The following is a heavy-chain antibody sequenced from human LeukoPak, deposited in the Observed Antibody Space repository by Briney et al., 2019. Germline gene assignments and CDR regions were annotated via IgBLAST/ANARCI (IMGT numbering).Heavy chain of an antibody. V-gene: IGHV1-2*06. CDR3: ARDLGVTMVRGVMS. Sequence: ASVKVSCKASGYTFTGYYMHWVRQAPGQGLEWMGRINPNSGGTNYAQKLQGRVTMTTDTSTSTAYMELRSLRSDDTAVYYCARDLGVTMVRGVMSWGQGTLVTVSS. D-gene: IGHD3-10*01. CDR1: GYTFTGYY. J-gene: IGHJ4*02. CDR2: INPNSGGT.